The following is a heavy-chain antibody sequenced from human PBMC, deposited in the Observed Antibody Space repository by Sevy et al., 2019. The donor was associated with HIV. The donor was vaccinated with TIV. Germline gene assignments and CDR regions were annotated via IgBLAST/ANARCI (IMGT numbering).Heavy chain of an antibody. D-gene: IGHD2-2*01. V-gene: IGHV3-30*18. CDR2: ISYDGSNK. CDR1: GFTFSSYG. CDR3: AKDDIVVVPAASPAPDY. Sequence: GGSLRLSCAASGFTFSSYGMHWVRQAPGKGLEWVAVISYDGSNKYYADSVKGRFTISRDNSKNTLYLQMNSLRAEDTSVDYCAKDDIVVVPAASPAPDYWGQGTLVTVSS. J-gene: IGHJ4*02.